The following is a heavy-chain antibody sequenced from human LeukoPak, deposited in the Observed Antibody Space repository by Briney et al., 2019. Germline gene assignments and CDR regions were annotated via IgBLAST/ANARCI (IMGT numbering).Heavy chain of an antibody. J-gene: IGHJ3*02. CDR3: ARGVEDYYDSSGYFRDAFDI. Sequence: PSETLSLTCTVSGGSISSSSYYWGWIRQPPGKGLEWIGSIYYSGSTYYNPSLKSRVTMSVDTSKNQFSLKLSSVTAADTAVYYCARGVEDYYDSSGYFRDAFDIWGQGTMVTVSS. D-gene: IGHD3-22*01. CDR1: GGSISSSSYY. V-gene: IGHV4-39*07. CDR2: IYYSGST.